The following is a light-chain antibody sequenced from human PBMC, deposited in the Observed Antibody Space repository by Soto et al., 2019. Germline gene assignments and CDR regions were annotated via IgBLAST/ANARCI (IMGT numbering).Light chain of an antibody. J-gene: IGLJ2*01. CDR3: SSCTSSITLV. CDR1: SSDVGGYNY. CDR2: DVN. V-gene: IGLV2-14*01. Sequence: QSALTQPASVSGSPGQSITISCTGTSSDVGGYNYVSWYQQHPGKAPKLMIYDVNNRPSGVSNRFSGSKSGNTASLTISGLQAEDEGDYYCSSCTSSITLVFGGGTKLTVL.